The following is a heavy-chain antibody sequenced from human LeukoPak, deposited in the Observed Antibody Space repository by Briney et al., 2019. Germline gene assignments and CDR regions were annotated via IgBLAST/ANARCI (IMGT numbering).Heavy chain of an antibody. J-gene: IGHJ4*02. Sequence: GGSLRLSCAASGFTFSSYAMSWVRQAPGKGLEWVSAISGSGGSTYYADSVKGRFTISRDNSKNTLYLQTNSLRAEDTAVYYCAKDASGSYLVLGDFDYWGQGTLVTVSS. CDR2: ISGSGGST. V-gene: IGHV3-23*01. CDR1: GFTFSSYA. D-gene: IGHD1-26*01. CDR3: AKDASGSYLVLGDFDY.